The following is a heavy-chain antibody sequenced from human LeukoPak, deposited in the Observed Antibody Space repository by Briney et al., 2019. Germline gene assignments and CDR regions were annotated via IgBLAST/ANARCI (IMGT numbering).Heavy chain of an antibody. J-gene: IGHJ4*02. D-gene: IGHD4-17*01. CDR1: GFTFSSYA. CDR3: ARGDYGDNGGFDY. V-gene: IGHV3-30-3*01. Sequence: GGSLRLSCAASGFTFSSYAMHWVRQAPGKGLKWVAVISYDGSNKYYADSVKGRFTISRDNSKNTLYLQMNSLRAEDTAVYYCARGDYGDNGGFDYWGQGTLVTVSS. CDR2: ISYDGSNK.